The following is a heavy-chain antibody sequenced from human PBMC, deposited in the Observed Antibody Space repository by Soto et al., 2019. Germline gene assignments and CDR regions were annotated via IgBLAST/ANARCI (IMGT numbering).Heavy chain of an antibody. CDR1: GFTFSNAW. J-gene: IGHJ4*02. D-gene: IGHD7-27*01. Sequence: EVQLVESGGGLVKPGGSLRLSCATSGFTFSNAWMSWVRQAPGKGLEWVGRIKSKTDGGTTDYAAPVKGRFTISRDDSKNTLYLQMNSLKTEDTAVYYCTTDLTHGRPSDYWGQGTLVTVSS. V-gene: IGHV3-15*01. CDR2: IKSKTDGGTT. CDR3: TTDLTHGRPSDY.